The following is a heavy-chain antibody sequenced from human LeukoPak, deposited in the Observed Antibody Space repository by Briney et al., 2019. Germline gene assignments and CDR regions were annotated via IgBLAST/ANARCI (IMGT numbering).Heavy chain of an antibody. Sequence: GGSLRLSCVASGLTLSNFWMTWVRQTPGKGLEWVSAISGSGGSTYYADSVKGRFTISRDNSKNTLYLQMNSLRAEDTAVYYCAKGGYGDESYNWGQGTLVTVSS. CDR3: AKGGYGDESYN. J-gene: IGHJ4*02. CDR1: GLTLSNFW. D-gene: IGHD4-17*01. V-gene: IGHV3-23*01. CDR2: ISGSGGST.